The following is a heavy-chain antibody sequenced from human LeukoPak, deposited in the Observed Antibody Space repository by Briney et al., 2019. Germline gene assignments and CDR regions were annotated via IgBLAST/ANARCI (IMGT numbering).Heavy chain of an antibody. V-gene: IGHV3-53*01. CDR1: GFTVSSNY. CDR3: ARMFGYGYNWYFDL. Sequence: PGGSLRLSCAASGFTVSSNYMSWVRQAPGKGLEGVSVIYSGGSTYYADSVKGRFTISRDNSKNTLYLQMNSLRAEDTAVYYCARMFGYGYNWYFDLWGRGTLVTVSS. D-gene: IGHD5-24*01. CDR2: IYSGGST. J-gene: IGHJ2*01.